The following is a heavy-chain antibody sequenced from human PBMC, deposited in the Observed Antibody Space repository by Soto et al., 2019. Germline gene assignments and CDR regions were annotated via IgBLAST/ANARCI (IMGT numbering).Heavy chain of an antibody. Sequence: GGSLRLSCAASGFNVKTTYMTWVRQAPGEGLEWVSVIHNSGATYYADSVKGRFTIPKDNSKNTVYLQMSSLRAEDTAMYYCAREYSYSYPAWGQGTLVTVSS. D-gene: IGHD2-21*01. V-gene: IGHV3-53*01. CDR1: GFNVKTTY. CDR3: AREYSYSYPA. CDR2: IHNSGAT. J-gene: IGHJ1*01.